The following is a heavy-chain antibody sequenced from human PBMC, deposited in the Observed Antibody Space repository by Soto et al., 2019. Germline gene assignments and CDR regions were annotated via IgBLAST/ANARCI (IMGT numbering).Heavy chain of an antibody. V-gene: IGHV4-4*02. D-gene: IGHD6-13*01. CDR1: GDSISNTNW. Sequence: QVQLQESGPGLVKPSGTLSLTCAVSGDSISNTNWWSWVRQPPGKGLEWIGEIYHSGDTNYNPSLKSRVILSVDKSKNQFFLKVNSGTAADTAVYYCARGERQQQRDTWGRGILVTVSS. J-gene: IGHJ5*02. CDR3: ARGERQQQRDT. CDR2: IYHSGDT.